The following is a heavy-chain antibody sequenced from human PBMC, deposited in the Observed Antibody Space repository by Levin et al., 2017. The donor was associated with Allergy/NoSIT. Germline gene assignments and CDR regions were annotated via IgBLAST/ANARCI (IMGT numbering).Heavy chain of an antibody. V-gene: IGHV2-5*02. D-gene: IGHD3-3*01. CDR3: GAERSNPGEITIFGVVWGH. CDR1: GFSLSTSGVG. J-gene: IGHJ4*02. CDR2: IYWDDDK. Sequence: SGPTLVKPTQTLTLTCTFSGFSLSTSGVGVGWIRQPPGKALEWLALIYWDDDKRYSPSLKSRLTITKDTSKNQVVLTMTNMDPVDTATYYCGAERSNPGEITIFGVVWGHWGQGTLVTVSS.